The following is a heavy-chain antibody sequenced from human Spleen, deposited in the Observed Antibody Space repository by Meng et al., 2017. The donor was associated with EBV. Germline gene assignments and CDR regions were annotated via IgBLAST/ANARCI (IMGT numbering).Heavy chain of an antibody. D-gene: IGHD1-26*01. V-gene: IGHV3-73*02. J-gene: IGHJ4*02. CDR1: EFTFSGSF. CDR3: TSDSHENSGAMTG. CDR2: IRGKAGTYAT. Sequence: EVVLVESGGGLFQPGGSLKLSCAASEFTFSGSFIHWVRQASGKGLEWVGRIRGKAGTYATAYAASLKGRFDISRDDSNNTAYLQMNSLKTEDTAVYYCTSDSHENSGAMTGWGQGTLVTVSS.